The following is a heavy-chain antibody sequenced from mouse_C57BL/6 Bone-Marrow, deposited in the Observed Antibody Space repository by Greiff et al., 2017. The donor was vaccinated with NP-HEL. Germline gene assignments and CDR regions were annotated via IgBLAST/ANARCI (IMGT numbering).Heavy chain of an antibody. CDR2: IDPNSGGT. Sequence: QVQLQQSGAELVKPGASVKLSCKASGYTFTSYWMHWVKQRPGRGLEWIGRIDPNSGGTKYNEKFKSKATLTVDKTSSTAYMQLSSLTSEDSAVYYCAREDFLSLRRGFAYWGQGTLVTVSA. CDR1: GYTFTSYW. V-gene: IGHV1-72*01. D-gene: IGHD2-12*01. CDR3: AREDFLSLRRGFAY. J-gene: IGHJ3*01.